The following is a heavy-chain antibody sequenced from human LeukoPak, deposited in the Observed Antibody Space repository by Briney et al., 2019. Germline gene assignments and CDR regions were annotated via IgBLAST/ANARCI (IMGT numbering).Heavy chain of an antibody. D-gene: IGHD3-10*01. V-gene: IGHV3-66*01. J-gene: IGHJ4*02. CDR3: ARDREYYGSGSPDY. Sequence: PGGSLRLSCAASGFTVSSNYMSWVRQAPGKGLEWVSVIYSGGSTYYADSVKGRFTISRDNSKNTLYLQMNSLRAEDTAVYYCARDREYYGSGSPDYWGQGTLVTVSS. CDR1: GFTVSSNY. CDR2: IYSGGST.